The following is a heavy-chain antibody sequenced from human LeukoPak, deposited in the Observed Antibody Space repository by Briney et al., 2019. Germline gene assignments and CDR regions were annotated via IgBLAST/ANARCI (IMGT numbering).Heavy chain of an antibody. CDR1: VYTFTGYY. J-gene: IGHJ4*02. CDR2: INPNTGGT. D-gene: IGHD5-18*01. Sequence: ASVKVSCKASVYTFTGYYMHWVRQAPGQGLKWMGWINPNTGGTNYAQKFQGRVTMTRDTSISTAYMELSRLRSDDTAVYYCARGERGYSCDWGQGTLVTVSS. V-gene: IGHV1-2*02. CDR3: ARGERGYSCD.